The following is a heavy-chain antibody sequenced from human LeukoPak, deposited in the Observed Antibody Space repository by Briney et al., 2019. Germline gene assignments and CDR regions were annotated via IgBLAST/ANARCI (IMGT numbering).Heavy chain of an antibody. J-gene: IGHJ4*02. Sequence: GGSLRLSCAASGFTFSSYAMSWVRQAPGKGLEWVSAISGSGGSTYYADSVKGRFTISRDNSKNTLYLQMNSLRAEDTAVYYCAKLDIVVVPAAIPNYFDYWGQGTLVTVSS. D-gene: IGHD2-2*01. V-gene: IGHV3-23*01. CDR1: GFTFSSYA. CDR3: AKLDIVVVPAAIPNYFDY. CDR2: ISGSGGST.